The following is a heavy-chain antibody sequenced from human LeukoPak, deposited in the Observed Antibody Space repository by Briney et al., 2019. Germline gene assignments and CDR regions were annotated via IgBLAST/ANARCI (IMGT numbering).Heavy chain of an antibody. CDR1: GGSISSSSYY. D-gene: IGHD5-18*01. V-gene: IGHV4-39*01. CDR3: ASQRGYSYGEYFQH. J-gene: IGHJ1*01. Sequence: SETLSLTCTVSGGSISSSSYYWGWIRQPPGKGLEWIGSIYYSGSTYYNPSLKSRVTISVDTSKNQFSLKPSSVTAADTAVYYCASQRGYSYGEYFQHWGQGTLVTVSS. CDR2: IYYSGST.